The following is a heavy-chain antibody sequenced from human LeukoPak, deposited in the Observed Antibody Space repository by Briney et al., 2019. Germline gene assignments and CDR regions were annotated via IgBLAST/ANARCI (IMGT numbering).Heavy chain of an antibody. CDR2: INPNSGGT. D-gene: IGHD4-17*01. J-gene: IGHJ4*02. CDR1: GYTFTGYY. V-gene: IGHV1-2*04. Sequence: ASVKVSCKASGYTFTGYYMRWVRQAPGQGLEWMGWINPNSGGTNHAQKFQGWVTMTRDTSISTAYMELSSLRSEDTAVYYCATDPFQMTTVTTRPLGYWGQGTLVTVSS. CDR3: ATDPFQMTTVTTRPLGY.